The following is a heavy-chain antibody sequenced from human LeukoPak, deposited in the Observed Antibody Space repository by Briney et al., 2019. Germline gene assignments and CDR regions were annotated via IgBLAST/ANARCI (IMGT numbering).Heavy chain of an antibody. V-gene: IGHV3-74*01. D-gene: IGHD2-21*01. J-gene: IGHJ4*02. CDR1: GFTFSDYW. CDR2: IYSDVRRI. Sequence: GGSLRLSCAASGFTFSDYWMHWVRQAPGKGLEWVARIYSDVRRIKYADSVKGRFTISRDNAKDTLYLQMNGLRVEDTAVYYCATSPVISRDWGQGTLVTVSS. CDR3: ATSPVISRD.